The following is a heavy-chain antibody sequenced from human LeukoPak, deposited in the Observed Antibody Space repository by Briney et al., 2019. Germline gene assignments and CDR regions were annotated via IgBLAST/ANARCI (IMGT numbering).Heavy chain of an antibody. CDR2: IGSSSSYI. V-gene: IGHV3-21*01. CDR3: ARLVPAASGGYYFDF. J-gene: IGHJ4*02. CDR1: GFTFSSYS. Sequence: GGSLRLSCAASGFTFSSYSMNWVRQAPGKGLEWVSSIGSSSSYIYYADSGKGRFTISRDNAKNSLYLQMNSLRAEDTAVYYCARLVPAASGGYYFDFWGQGTLVTVSS. D-gene: IGHD2-2*01.